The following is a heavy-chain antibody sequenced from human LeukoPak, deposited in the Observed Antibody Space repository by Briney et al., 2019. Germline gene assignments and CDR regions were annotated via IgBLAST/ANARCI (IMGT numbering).Heavy chain of an antibody. CDR2: IGGYNGDT. Sequence: ASVTVSCKASGYTFNRHGVSRARQAPGQGLEWMGCIGGYNGDTKYAQSFQGRVTLTIATSTSTAYMELRSLRSDDTAMYYCARDPSNTSGYYIYLDYWGQGTLVTVSS. J-gene: IGHJ4*02. CDR3: ARDPSNTSGYYIYLDY. D-gene: IGHD6-19*01. V-gene: IGHV1-18*01. CDR1: GYTFNRHG.